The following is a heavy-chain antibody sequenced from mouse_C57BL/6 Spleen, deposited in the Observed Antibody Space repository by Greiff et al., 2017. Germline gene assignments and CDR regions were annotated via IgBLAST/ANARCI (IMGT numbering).Heavy chain of an antibody. CDR1: GYTFTSYW. CDR3: ARIWGDAMDY. D-gene: IGHD4-1*01. CDR2: IDPSDSYT. Sequence: QVQLKQPGAELVMPGASVKLSCKASGYTFTSYWMHWVKQRPGQGLEWIGEIDPSDSYTNYNQKFKGKSTLTVDKSSSTAYMQLSSLTSEDSAVYYCARIWGDAMDYWGQGTSVTVSS. J-gene: IGHJ4*01. V-gene: IGHV1-69*01.